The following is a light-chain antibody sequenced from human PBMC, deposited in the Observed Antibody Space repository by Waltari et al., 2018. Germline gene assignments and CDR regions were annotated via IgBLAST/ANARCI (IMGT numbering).Light chain of an antibody. V-gene: IGKV3-20*01. CDR3: QQYAKAPDT. J-gene: IGKJ2*01. CDR1: QSFDSNY. Sequence: EIVLTQSPGTLSLSPGERATLSCRASQSFDSNYFAWFQQRPGQVLRLLIYAASSRATDIPDRFSGSVSGTDFTLTISRLEPEDFAVYYCQQYAKAPDTFGQGTRLEIK. CDR2: AAS.